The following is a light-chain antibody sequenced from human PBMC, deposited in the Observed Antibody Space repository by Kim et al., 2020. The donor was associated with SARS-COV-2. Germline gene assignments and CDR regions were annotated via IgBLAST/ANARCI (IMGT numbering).Light chain of an antibody. CDR2: AAS. J-gene: IGKJ2*01. V-gene: IGKV1-NL1*01. CDR3: QQYYNAPYS. Sequence: SAAVGDRVTITCRASQAISYALAWYQQKPGTAPKVLVYAASKLQTGVPSRFSGSGSGTDYTLTISSLQPEDFATYYCQQYYNAPYSFGKGTKLEI. CDR1: QAISYA.